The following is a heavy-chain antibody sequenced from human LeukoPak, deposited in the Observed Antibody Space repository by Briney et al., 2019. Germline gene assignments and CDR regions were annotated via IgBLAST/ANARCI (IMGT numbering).Heavy chain of an antibody. V-gene: IGHV4-34*01. D-gene: IGHD3-10*01. Sequence: SETLSLTCTVSGGSISSYYWSWIRQPPGKGLEWIGEINHSGSTNYNPFLKSRVTISVDTSKNQFSLKLSSVTAADTAVCYCARLGNGSGSYPMSIPYYYYMDVWGKGTTVTISS. CDR1: GGSISSYY. CDR3: ARLGNGSGSYPMSIPYYYYMDV. J-gene: IGHJ6*03. CDR2: INHSGST.